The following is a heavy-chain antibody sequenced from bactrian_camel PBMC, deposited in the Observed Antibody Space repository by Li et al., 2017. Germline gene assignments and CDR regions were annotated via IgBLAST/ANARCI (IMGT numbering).Heavy chain of an antibody. V-gene: IGHV3S1*01. CDR1: GYTSFIDC. Sequence: HVQLVESGGGSVQAGGSLRLSCAYSGYTSFIDCMGWFRQAPGEEPEGVAGIDSDGTSRYSNPVKGRFIISRDNAKNVLSLQMRNLQSEDSAMYYCAAARIGFPSLARYLYNYWGPGTQVTVS. CDR3: AAARIGFPSLARYLYNY. CDR2: IDSDGTS. J-gene: IGHJ4*01. D-gene: IGHD5*01.